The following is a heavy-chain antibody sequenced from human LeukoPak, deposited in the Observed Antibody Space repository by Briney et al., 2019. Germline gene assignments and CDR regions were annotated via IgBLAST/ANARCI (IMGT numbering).Heavy chain of an antibody. CDR2: ISYDGSDK. Sequence: GGSLRLSCAASGFTSSSYAMHWVHQAPGKGLEWVAVISYDGSDKYYADSVKGRFTISRDNSKNTLYLQMNSLRAEDTAVYYCARDVVGATYFDWGQGTLVTVSS. CDR3: ARDVVGATYFD. D-gene: IGHD1-26*01. J-gene: IGHJ4*02. CDR1: GFTSSSYA. V-gene: IGHV3-30*14.